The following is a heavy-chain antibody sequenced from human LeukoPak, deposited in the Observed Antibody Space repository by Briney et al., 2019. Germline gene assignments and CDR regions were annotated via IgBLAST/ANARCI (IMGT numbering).Heavy chain of an antibody. Sequence: GGYLRLSCAASGFTFGSYNMNWVRQAPGKGLEWVSSISTSSSYIYYADSVKGRFTISRDNAKKSLYLQMNSLRAEDTAVYFCAREYYDSSGLRGAFHIWGQGTMVTVSS. CDR2: ISTSSSYI. J-gene: IGHJ3*02. V-gene: IGHV3-21*04. CDR1: GFTFGSYN. D-gene: IGHD3-22*01. CDR3: AREYYDSSGLRGAFHI.